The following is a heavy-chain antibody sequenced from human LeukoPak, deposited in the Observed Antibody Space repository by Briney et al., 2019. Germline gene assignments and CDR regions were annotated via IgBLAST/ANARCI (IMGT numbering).Heavy chain of an antibody. V-gene: IGHV3-23*01. J-gene: IGHJ4*02. Sequence: SGASLRLSCAASGFTFSTYAMSWVRQAPGKGLEWISGISGSGGTHYAHSVKARFTISRDNYKTTLYLQMYSLRAEDTAVYYCAKGVVGHVVGSWGQGAPVTVSS. CDR3: AKGVVGHVVGS. CDR1: GFTFSTYA. D-gene: IGHD3-16*01. CDR2: ISGSGGT.